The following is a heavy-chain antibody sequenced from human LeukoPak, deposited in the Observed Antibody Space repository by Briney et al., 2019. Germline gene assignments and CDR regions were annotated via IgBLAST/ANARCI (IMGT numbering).Heavy chain of an antibody. CDR1: GFTFSNYE. CDR2: ITSSGTTI. CDR3: ARLFDL. V-gene: IGHV3-48*03. J-gene: IGHJ3*01. Sequence: GGSLRLSCAASGFTFSNYEMNWVREAPGKGLEWVSKITSSGTTISYADSVKGRFTISRDNAKNSLSLQMNSLRAEDTAVYYCARLFDLWGQGTMVTVSS.